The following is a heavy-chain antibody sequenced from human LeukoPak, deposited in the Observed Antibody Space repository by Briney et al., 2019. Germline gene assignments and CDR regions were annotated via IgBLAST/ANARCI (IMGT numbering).Heavy chain of an antibody. Sequence: GESLKISCKGSAYSFTSYWISWVRQMPGKGLEWMGRIDPSDSYTNYSPSFQGHVTISADKSISTAYLQWSSLKASDTAMYYCARQGDYDSSGYDYWGQGTLVTVSS. CDR1: AYSFTSYW. D-gene: IGHD3-22*01. V-gene: IGHV5-10-1*01. J-gene: IGHJ4*02. CDR3: ARQGDYDSSGYDY. CDR2: IDPSDSYT.